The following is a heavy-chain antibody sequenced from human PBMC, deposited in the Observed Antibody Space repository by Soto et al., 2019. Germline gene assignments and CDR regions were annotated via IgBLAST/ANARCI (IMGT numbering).Heavy chain of an antibody. CDR1: AFTFSSYW. CDR3: ARDLFEAARRGEYAFDI. J-gene: IGHJ3*02. V-gene: IGHV3-7*03. Sequence: PGGSLRLSCAASAFTFSSYWMSWVRQAPGKGLEWAANIKQDGSEKYYVDSVKGRFTISRDNAKNSLYLQMNSLRAEDTAVYYCARDLFEAARRGEYAFDIWGQGTMVTVSS. D-gene: IGHD3-16*01. CDR2: IKQDGSEK.